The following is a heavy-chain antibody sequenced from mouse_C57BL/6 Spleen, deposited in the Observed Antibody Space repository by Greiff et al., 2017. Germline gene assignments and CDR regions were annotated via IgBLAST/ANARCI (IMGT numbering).Heavy chain of an antibody. CDR3: ARDAFAMITTGDFDY. CDR2: ISDGGSYT. D-gene: IGHD2-4*01. CDR1: GFTFSSYA. V-gene: IGHV5-4*01. J-gene: IGHJ2*01. Sequence: EVKLVESGGGLVKPGGSLKLSCAASGFTFSSYAMSWVRQTPEKRLEWVATISDGGSYTYYPDNVKGRFTISRDNAKNNLYLQMSHLKSEDTAMYYCARDAFAMITTGDFDYWGQGTTLTVSS.